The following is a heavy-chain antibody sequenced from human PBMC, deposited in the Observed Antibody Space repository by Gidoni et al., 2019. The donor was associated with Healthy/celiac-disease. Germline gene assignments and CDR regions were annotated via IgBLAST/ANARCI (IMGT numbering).Heavy chain of an antibody. D-gene: IGHD3-22*01. Sequence: QVQLVQSGAEVKKPGSSVKVSCKASGGTFSSYAISWVRQAPGQGLEWMGRIIPILGIANYAQKFQGRVTITADKSTSTAYRELSSLRSEDTAVYYCASTMIVGDWFDPWGQGTLVTVSS. V-gene: IGHV1-69*04. CDR1: GGTFSSYA. CDR2: IIPILGIA. CDR3: ASTMIVGDWFDP. J-gene: IGHJ5*02.